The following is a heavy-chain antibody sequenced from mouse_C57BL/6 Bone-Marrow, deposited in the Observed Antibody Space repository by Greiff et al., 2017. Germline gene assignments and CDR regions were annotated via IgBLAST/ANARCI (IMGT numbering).Heavy chain of an antibody. CDR1: GYTFTSYW. D-gene: IGHD2-3*01. CDR3: ARGGYYDWVWCAY. J-gene: IGHJ3*01. Sequence: VQLQQPGAELVKPGASVKLSCKASGYTFTSYWMHWVKQRPGQGLEWIGMIHPNSGSTNYNEKFKSKATLTVDKSSSTAYMQLSSLTSEDSAVYYCARGGYYDWVWCAYWGQGTLVTVSA. CDR2: IHPNSGST. V-gene: IGHV1-64*01.